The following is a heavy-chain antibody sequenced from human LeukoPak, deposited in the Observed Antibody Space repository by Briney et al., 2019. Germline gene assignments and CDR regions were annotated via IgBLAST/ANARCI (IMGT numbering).Heavy chain of an antibody. J-gene: IGHJ4*02. CDR2: ISGSGGST. CDR3: AKQMSTVTFTPFDY. D-gene: IGHD3-16*01. Sequence: GGSLRLSCAASGFTLRSHAMSWVRQAPGKGLEWVSAISGSGGSTDYVDSVKGRFTTSRDNSKNTLYLQMNSLRADDTAVYYCAKQMSTVTFTPFDYWGQGTLVTVSS. CDR1: GFTLRSHA. V-gene: IGHV3-23*01.